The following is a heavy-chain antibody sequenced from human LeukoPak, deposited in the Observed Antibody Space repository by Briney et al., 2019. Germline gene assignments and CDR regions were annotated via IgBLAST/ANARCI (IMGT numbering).Heavy chain of an antibody. V-gene: IGHV4-59*12. CDR1: GGSISSYY. D-gene: IGHD6-19*01. CDR2: IYYSGYT. Sequence: SETLSLTCTVSGGSISSYYWSWIRQPPGKGLEYIGYIYYSGYTNYNPSLKSRVTISVDTSKNQFSLKLSSVTAADTAMYYCARGTLYSGWSYYFDYWGQGSQATVSS. J-gene: IGHJ4*02. CDR3: ARGTLYSGWSYYFDY.